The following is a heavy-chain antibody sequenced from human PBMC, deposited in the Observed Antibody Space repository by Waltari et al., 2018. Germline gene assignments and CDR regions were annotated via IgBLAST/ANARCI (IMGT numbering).Heavy chain of an antibody. CDR3: ARDRPGTISSFDP. V-gene: IGHV4-39*07. D-gene: IGHD6-6*01. CDR2: IYSGGAA. J-gene: IGHJ5*02. Sequence: QLQLQESGPGLVEPSETLSLTCTVSGDSISGSNYYWGWIRQPPGKGLEWIGSIYSGGAAYSHPSLKSRCTIPVDTSKNQFSLKLNSVTAADAAVYFCARDRPGTISSFDPWGQGTLVTVSS. CDR1: GDSISGSNYY.